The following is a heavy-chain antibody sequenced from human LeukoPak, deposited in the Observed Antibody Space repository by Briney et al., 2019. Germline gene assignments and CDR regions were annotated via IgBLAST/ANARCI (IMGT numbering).Heavy chain of an antibody. CDR1: GFTFSSYW. Sequence: PGGSLRLSCAASGFTFSSYWMSWVRQAPGKGLEGVGYIKQGGRETYYVASVKVRFTIARDAAKNSFYLQMDSLGAEDTAVYYCARYIEPLDIWGQGTMVSVSS. D-gene: IGHD1-14*01. CDR3: ARYIEPLDI. J-gene: IGHJ3*02. V-gene: IGHV3-7*01. CDR2: IKQGGRET.